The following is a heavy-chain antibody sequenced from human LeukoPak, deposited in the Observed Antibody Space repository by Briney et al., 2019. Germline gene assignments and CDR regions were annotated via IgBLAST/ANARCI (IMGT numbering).Heavy chain of an antibody. V-gene: IGHV1-18*04. CDR1: GYTFTSYG. Sequence: ASVKVSCKASGYTFTSYGISWVRQAPGQGLEWMGWISAYNGNTNYAQKLQGRVTMTTDTSTSTAYMELRSLRSEDTAVYYCASERYCSGGSCYWYYDYWGQGTLVTVSS. D-gene: IGHD2-15*01. CDR2: ISAYNGNT. CDR3: ASERYCSGGSCYWYYDY. J-gene: IGHJ4*02.